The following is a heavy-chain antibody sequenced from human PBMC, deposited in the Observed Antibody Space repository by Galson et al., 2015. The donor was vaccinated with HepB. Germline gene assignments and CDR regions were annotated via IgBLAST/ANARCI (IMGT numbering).Heavy chain of an antibody. CDR3: ARLGPYDFWSGYYRGAFDY. J-gene: IGHJ4*02. Sequence: QSGAEVKKPGESLKISCKGSGYSFTSYWIGWVRQMPGKGLEWMGIIYPGDSDTRYSPSLQGQVTISADKSISTAYLQWSSLKASDTAMYYCARLGPYDFWSGYYRGAFDYWGQGTLVTVSS. D-gene: IGHD3-3*01. CDR2: IYPGDSDT. V-gene: IGHV5-51*03. CDR1: GYSFTSYW.